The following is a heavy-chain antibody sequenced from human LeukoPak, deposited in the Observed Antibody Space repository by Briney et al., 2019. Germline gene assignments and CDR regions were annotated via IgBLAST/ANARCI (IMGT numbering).Heavy chain of an antibody. V-gene: IGHV3-53*01. D-gene: IGHD6-19*01. CDR2: IYSGGST. CDR1: GFTVSSNY. J-gene: IGHJ4*02. CDR3: ARDFPGIGVAGTRPLDY. Sequence: GGSLRLSCAASGFTVSSNYMSWVRQAPGKGLEWVSVIYSGGSTYYADSVKGRFTISRDNSKNTLYLQMNSLRAEDTAVYYCARDFPGIGVAGTRPLDYWGQGTLVTVSS.